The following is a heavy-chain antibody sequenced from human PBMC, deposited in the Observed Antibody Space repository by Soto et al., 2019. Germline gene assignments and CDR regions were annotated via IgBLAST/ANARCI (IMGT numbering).Heavy chain of an antibody. Sequence: SETLSLTCTVSGGSISSGDYYWSWIRQPPGKGLEWIGYIYYSGSTYYNPFLKSRVTISVDTSKNQFSLKLSSVTAADTAVYYCARDYYDSSGYYQYYYYGMDVWGQGTTVTVSS. CDR2: IYYSGST. V-gene: IGHV4-30-4*01. J-gene: IGHJ6*02. CDR1: GGSISSGDYY. CDR3: ARDYYDSSGYYQYYYYGMDV. D-gene: IGHD3-22*01.